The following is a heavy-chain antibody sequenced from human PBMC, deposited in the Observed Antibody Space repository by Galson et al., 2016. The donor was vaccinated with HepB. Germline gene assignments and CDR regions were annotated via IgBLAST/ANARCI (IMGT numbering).Heavy chain of an antibody. Sequence: SLRLSCAASGFTFSDYSMNWVRQAPGKGLEWVSYIGSSGSAIYYADSVKGRFIISRDNGKSSLYLQMTGLRGEDTAVYYCAGLGVVATEGRPVRWFAPWGQGTLVAGSS. D-gene: IGHD2-21*02. CDR1: GFTFSDYS. J-gene: IGHJ5*02. CDR3: AGLGVVATEGRPVRWFAP. CDR2: IGSSGSAI. V-gene: IGHV3-48*01.